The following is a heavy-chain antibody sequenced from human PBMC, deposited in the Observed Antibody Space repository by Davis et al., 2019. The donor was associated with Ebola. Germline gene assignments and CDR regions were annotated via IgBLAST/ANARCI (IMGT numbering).Heavy chain of an antibody. D-gene: IGHD1-1*01. J-gene: IGHJ6*02. CDR2: IIPIFGTA. Sequence: AASVKVSCKASGGTFSSYAISWVRQAPGQGLEWMGGIIPIFGTANYAQKFQGRVTITADKSTSTAYMELSSLRSEDTAVYYCARVRGWNDDYYYYGMDVWGQGTTVTVSS. CDR1: GGTFSSYA. CDR3: ARVRGWNDDYYYYGMDV. V-gene: IGHV1-69*06.